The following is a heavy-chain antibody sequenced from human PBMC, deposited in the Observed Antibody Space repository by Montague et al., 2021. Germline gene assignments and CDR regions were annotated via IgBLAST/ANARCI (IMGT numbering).Heavy chain of an antibody. D-gene: IGHD3-10*01. CDR2: MFYGGAT. V-gene: IGHV4-59*08. CDR1: SGSIFHAH. J-gene: IGHJ5*02. Sequence: SETLSLTCTVSSGSIFHAHWSWVRQAPGKGLGWLGSMFYGGATSNNPSLKSRVTMSIDTSTNQFSLKLSFVTAADTAVYYCAKQDYFVSGTSYKGFDPWGQGILVTVSS. CDR3: AKQDYFVSGTSYKGFDP.